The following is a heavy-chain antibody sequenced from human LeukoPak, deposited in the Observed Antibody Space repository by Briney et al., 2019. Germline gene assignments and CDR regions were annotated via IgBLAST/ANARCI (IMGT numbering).Heavy chain of an antibody. D-gene: IGHD3-10*01. Sequence: SETLSLTCTVSGGSFSSHYWSWIRQPAGKGLEWIGRIYTSGSTNYNPSLKSRVTMSVDTSKNQFSLKLSSVTAADTAVYYCARDSYYYGSGTPFDYWGQGTLVTASS. CDR3: ARDSYYYGSGTPFDY. V-gene: IGHV4-4*07. CDR1: GGSFSSHY. J-gene: IGHJ4*02. CDR2: IYTSGST.